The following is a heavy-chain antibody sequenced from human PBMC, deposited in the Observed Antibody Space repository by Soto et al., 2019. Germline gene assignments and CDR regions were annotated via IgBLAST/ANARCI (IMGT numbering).Heavy chain of an antibody. CDR1: GFTFTSYG. J-gene: IGHJ6*02. V-gene: IGHV3-30*18. Sequence: AGGSLRLSCAASGFTFTSYGTHWVRQAPGKGLEWVAVISYDGSNKYYADSVKGRFTISRDNSKNTLYLQMNSLRAEDTAVYYCAKDFTYYDYVXGSYRYQGLNYYYGMDVWGQGTTVTVSS. CDR3: AKDFTYYDYVXGSYRYQGLNYYYGMDV. CDR2: ISYDGSNK. D-gene: IGHD3-16*02.